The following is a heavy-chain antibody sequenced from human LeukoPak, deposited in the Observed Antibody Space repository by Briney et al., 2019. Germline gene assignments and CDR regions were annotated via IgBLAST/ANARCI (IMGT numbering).Heavy chain of an antibody. V-gene: IGHV4-39*01. Sequence: PSETLSLTCTVSGGSISSSSYYWDWIRQPPGKGLEWIGTIYYSGTTYYNPSLKSRVTISVDTSRNQFSLKLSSVTATDTAEYYCARMIGDDAFDIWGQGTMVTVSS. D-gene: IGHD3-22*01. CDR2: IYYSGTT. CDR1: GGSISSSSYY. CDR3: ARMIGDDAFDI. J-gene: IGHJ3*02.